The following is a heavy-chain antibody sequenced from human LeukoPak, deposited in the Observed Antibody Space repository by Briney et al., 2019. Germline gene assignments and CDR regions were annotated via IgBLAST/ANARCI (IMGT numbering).Heavy chain of an antibody. D-gene: IGHD2-2*01. Sequence: PGISLRLFCAASGLTFSTYEVHWVPQAPGEGLEWVTVISSDGSSKHYIDSVEGRVTLPRDNSKNTLYLQVNSLRAEDTAVYYCARDRDCSSTTCFNAFDIWGQGTMVTVSS. CDR2: ISSDGSSK. V-gene: IGHV3-30*04. CDR1: GLTFSTYE. CDR3: ARDRDCSSTTCFNAFDI. J-gene: IGHJ3*02.